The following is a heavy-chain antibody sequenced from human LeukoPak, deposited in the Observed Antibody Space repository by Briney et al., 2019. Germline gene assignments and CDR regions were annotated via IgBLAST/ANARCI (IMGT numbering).Heavy chain of an antibody. CDR1: GFTFSSYW. CDR3: ARYIVVVVAATGFDY. Sequence: GGSLRLSCAASGFTFSSYWMSWVRQAPGKGLEWVANIKQDGSEKYYVDSVKGRFTISRDNAKNSLYLQMNSLRAEDTAVYYCARYIVVVVAATGFDYWSQGTLVTVSS. D-gene: IGHD2-15*01. CDR2: IKQDGSEK. J-gene: IGHJ4*02. V-gene: IGHV3-7*01.